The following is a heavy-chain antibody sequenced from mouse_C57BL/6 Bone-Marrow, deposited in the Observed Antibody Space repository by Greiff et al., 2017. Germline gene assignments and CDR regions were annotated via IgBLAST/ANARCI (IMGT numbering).Heavy chain of an antibody. D-gene: IGHD2-3*01. CDR3: ARDDDYFYYYAMDY. J-gene: IGHJ4*01. Sequence: EVQRVASGGGLVKPGGSLTLPCAASGFSFSSYAMSWVRPTPEKRLAWVATISDGGSYTYYPDNVKGRFTISRDNAKNNLYLQMSHLKSEDTAMYYCARDDDYFYYYAMDYWGQGTSVTVSS. CDR1: GFSFSSYA. V-gene: IGHV5-4*01. CDR2: ISDGGSYT.